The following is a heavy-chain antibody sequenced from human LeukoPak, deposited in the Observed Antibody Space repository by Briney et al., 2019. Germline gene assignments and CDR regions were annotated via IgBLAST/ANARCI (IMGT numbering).Heavy chain of an antibody. CDR2: IYNTGRT. CDR3: ARQGELAIDY. V-gene: IGHV4-59*08. Sequence: NPSETLSLTCTVSGVSISFYYWSWIRQSPGKGLEWIGFIYNTGRTNYNPSLQSRVTMSIDTSKNQFSLKLSSVTAADTAVYYCARQGELAIDYWGQGTLVTVSS. D-gene: IGHD1-26*01. J-gene: IGHJ4*02. CDR1: GVSISFYY.